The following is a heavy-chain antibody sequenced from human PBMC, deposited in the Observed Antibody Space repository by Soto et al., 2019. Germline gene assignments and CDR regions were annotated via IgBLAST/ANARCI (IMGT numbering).Heavy chain of an antibody. J-gene: IGHJ4*02. V-gene: IGHV3-73*02. Sequence: EGQLVESGGGLVQPGGSLKLSCAASGFTFTDSAIHWVRQTSEKGLEWVGRIRNKVNTYATAYAESVKGRFTISRDDSINTVYLQMNCLKPEDTAVYYCTRRRDWTAMDPLDYWGQGTLVTVSS. CDR3: TRRRDWTAMDPLDY. D-gene: IGHD2-21*01. CDR1: GFTFTDSA. CDR2: IRNKVNTYAT.